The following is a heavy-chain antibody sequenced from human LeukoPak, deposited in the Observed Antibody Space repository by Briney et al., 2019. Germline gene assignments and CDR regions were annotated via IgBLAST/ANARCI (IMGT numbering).Heavy chain of an antibody. V-gene: IGHV1-18*01. CDR3: ARDKAGATI. CDR2: IRAYNGNT. Sequence: GASVKVSGKASGYTFSSYTISWVRQAPGQGLEWMGWIRAYNGNTDYAHKLQDRVTMTTATSTSTAYMGLRSLRSDDTAVYCCARDKAGATIWGQGALVTVSS. CDR1: GYTFSSYT. D-gene: IGHD1-26*01. J-gene: IGHJ4*02.